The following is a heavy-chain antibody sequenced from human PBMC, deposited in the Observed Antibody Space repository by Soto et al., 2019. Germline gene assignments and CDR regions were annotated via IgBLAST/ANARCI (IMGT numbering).Heavy chain of an antibody. J-gene: IGHJ4*02. V-gene: IGHV1-8*01. CDR3: VRVYGEIDY. CDR2: MNPKSGNT. D-gene: IGHD4-17*01. CDR1: GYTFTNYD. Sequence: QVQLVQSGAEVKKPGASVKVSCKASGYTFTNYDINWVRQATGQGLEWMGWMNPKSGNTGYAQQFQGRVIMTRSTSIRTADMELSSLRSEDTAVYYCVRVYGEIDYWGQGTLVTVSS.